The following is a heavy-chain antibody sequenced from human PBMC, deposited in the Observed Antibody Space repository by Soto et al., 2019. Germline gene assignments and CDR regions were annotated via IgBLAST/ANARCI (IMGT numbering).Heavy chain of an antibody. CDR3: AHRCNYDGSWNEGVFDY. CDR2: IYWDDDK. D-gene: IGHD3-16*01. Sequence: QITLKESGPTLVKPTQTLTLTCTFSGFSLTSRPVGVGWVRQPPGKALEWLAFIYWDDDKRYSPSLRSTLTVTKDASKNQVVLTLTNMDPVDTATYYCAHRCNYDGSWNEGVFDYWGQGILVTVSS. J-gene: IGHJ4*02. V-gene: IGHV2-5*02. CDR1: GFSLTSRPVG.